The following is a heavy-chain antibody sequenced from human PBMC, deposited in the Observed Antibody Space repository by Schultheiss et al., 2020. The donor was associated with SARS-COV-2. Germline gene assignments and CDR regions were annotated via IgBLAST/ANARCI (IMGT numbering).Heavy chain of an antibody. Sequence: GGSLRLSCGAFGFTFDDYAVHWVRQTPGKGLEWVSGFTWNSGSMDYADSVRGRFSITRDNAKNSLYLQMNSLRVEDTAVYYCAKERDGYNSGQFDYWGQGTLVTVSS. CDR1: GFTFDDYA. CDR3: AKERDGYNSGQFDY. J-gene: IGHJ4*02. D-gene: IGHD5-24*01. V-gene: IGHV3-9*01. CDR2: FTWNSGSM.